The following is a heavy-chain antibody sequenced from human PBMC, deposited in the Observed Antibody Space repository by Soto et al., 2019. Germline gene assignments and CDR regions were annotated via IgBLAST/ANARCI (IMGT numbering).Heavy chain of an antibody. CDR3: TKTYVHTDTADLAGMDV. V-gene: IGHV3-23*01. D-gene: IGHD5-18*01. Sequence: HPGGSLRLSCAASGFTFSNYAINWVRQAPGKGLEWVAAISGTGGSTYYADSVKGRFTISRDNAKNTLYLEMNSLKAADTAIYYCTKTYVHTDTADLAGMDVWGQGTTVTVSS. CDR1: GFTFSNYA. J-gene: IGHJ6*02. CDR2: ISGTGGST.